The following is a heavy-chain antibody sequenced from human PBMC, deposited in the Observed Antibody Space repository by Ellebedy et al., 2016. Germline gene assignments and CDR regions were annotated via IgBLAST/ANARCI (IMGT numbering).Heavy chain of an antibody. V-gene: IGHV3-21*01. CDR3: ARLVRGQYFDY. Sequence: GESLKISXAASGFTFSSYSMNWVRQAPGKGLEWVSSISSSSSYIYYADSVKGRFTISRDNAKNSLYLQMNSLRAEDTAVYYCARLVRGQYFDYWGQGTLVTVSS. J-gene: IGHJ4*02. D-gene: IGHD3-10*01. CDR2: ISSSSSYI. CDR1: GFTFSSYS.